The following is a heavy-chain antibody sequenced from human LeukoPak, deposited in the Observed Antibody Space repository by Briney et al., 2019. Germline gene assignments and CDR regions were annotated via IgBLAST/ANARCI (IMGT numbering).Heavy chain of an antibody. J-gene: IGHJ4*02. CDR3: ARSHDHLWGNYPDY. V-gene: IGHV4/OR15-8*01. CDR2: IHHDGRI. D-gene: IGHD3-16*02. Sequence: SETLSLTCDVSGGSIDSTNWWNWVRQPPGKGLEWFGEIHHDGRINYNPSLKSRVTLSVDKSKNQFSLRLNSVTAADTAMYYCARSHDHLWGNYPDYWGQGTLVTVSS. CDR1: GGSIDSTNW.